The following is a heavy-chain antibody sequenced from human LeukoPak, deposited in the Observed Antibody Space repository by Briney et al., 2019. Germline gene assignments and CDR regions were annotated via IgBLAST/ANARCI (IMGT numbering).Heavy chain of an antibody. CDR3: AAPSSSGWWGFDY. D-gene: IGHD6-19*01. J-gene: IGHJ4*02. CDR2: IIPIFGTA. Sequence: SVKLSCTASGGTFSSYAISWVRHAPGQGLEWMGGIIPIFGTANYAQQFQGRVTITTDESTSTAHMELSSLRSEDTAGYYCAAPSSSGWWGFDYWGQGTLVTVSS. V-gene: IGHV1-69*05. CDR1: GGTFSSYA.